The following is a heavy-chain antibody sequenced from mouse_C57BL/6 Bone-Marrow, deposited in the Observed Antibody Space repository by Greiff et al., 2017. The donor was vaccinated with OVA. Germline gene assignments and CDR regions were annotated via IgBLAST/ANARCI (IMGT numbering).Heavy chain of an antibody. Sequence: VQLQESGAELVKPGASVKMSCKASGYTFTSYWITWVKPRPGQGLEWIGDIYPGSGSTNYNEKFKSKATLTVDTSSSTAYMQLSNLTSEASAVYYCAQGGDLYYFDYWGQGTTLTVSS. V-gene: IGHV1-55*01. CDR1: GYTFTSYW. J-gene: IGHJ2*01. CDR3: AQGGDLYYFDY. CDR2: IYPGSGST. D-gene: IGHD3-3*01.